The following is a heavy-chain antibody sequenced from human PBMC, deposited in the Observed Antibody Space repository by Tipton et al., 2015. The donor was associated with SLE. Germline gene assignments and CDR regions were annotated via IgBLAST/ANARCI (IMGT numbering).Heavy chain of an antibody. CDR3: ARDKYCTGGSCFDWYFDV. CDR1: GGSINNYY. Sequence: TLSLPCTVSGGSINNYYWSWIRQPPGKGLEWIGYIYSSGSTNYNPSLKSRVTISVDTSENQFSLKLSSVSAADTAVYYCARDKYCTGGSCFDWYFDVWGRGTLVTVSS. J-gene: IGHJ2*01. V-gene: IGHV4-4*08. CDR2: IYSSGST. D-gene: IGHD2-15*01.